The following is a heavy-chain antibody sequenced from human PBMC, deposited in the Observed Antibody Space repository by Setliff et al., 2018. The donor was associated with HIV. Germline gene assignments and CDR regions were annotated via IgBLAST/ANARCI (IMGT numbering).Heavy chain of an antibody. CDR1: GYTLTDFY. V-gene: IGHV1-2*02. CDR2: IAPNSGGT. J-gene: IGHJ4*02. CDR3: AGVISQFSDGQKDYFQY. D-gene: IGHD2-21*01. Sequence: GASVKVSCKASGYTLTDFYIHWVRQAPGQGLEWMGWIAPNSGGTGYAENFQGRVTMTRDTSVNTAYMELSRLTSDDTAVYYCAGVISQFSDGQKDYFQYWGQGTLVTVSS.